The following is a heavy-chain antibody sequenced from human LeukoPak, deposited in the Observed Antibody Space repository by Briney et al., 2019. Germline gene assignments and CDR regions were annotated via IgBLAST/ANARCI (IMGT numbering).Heavy chain of an antibody. CDR2: IYTSGST. D-gene: IGHD3-3*01. V-gene: IGHV4-4*07. Sequence: PSETLSLTCTVSGGSISSYYWSWIRQPAGKGLEWIGRIYTSGSTNYNPSLKSRVTMSLDTSKNQLSLKLSSVTAADTAVYYCGSRRTAMFGVIKGPIDYWGQGTLVTVSS. CDR1: GGSISSYY. CDR3: GSRRTAMFGVIKGPIDY. J-gene: IGHJ4*02.